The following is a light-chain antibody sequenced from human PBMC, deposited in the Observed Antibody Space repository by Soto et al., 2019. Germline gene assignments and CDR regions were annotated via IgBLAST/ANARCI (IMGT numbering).Light chain of an antibody. CDR2: GAS. V-gene: IGKV3-20*01. CDR1: QSVPNSY. CDR3: HQYGISPWT. J-gene: IGKJ1*01. Sequence: EIVLTQSPGTLSLSPGEIGTLSCRASQSVPNSYLAWYQHKPGQAPRLLIYGASSRATGIPDRFSGSGSGTDFTLTSSRLEPGDFAVYYCHQYGISPWTFGQGTKVEIK.